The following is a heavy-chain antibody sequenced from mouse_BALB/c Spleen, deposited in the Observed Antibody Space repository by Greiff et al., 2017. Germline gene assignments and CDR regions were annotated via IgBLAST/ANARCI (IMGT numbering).Heavy chain of an antibody. CDR2: IYPGDGDT. CDR1: GYTFTSYW. D-gene: IGHD2-3*01. Sequence: VQLQQSGAELARPGASVKLSCKASGYTFTSYWMQWVKQRPGQGLEWIGAIYPGDGDTRYTQKFKGKATLTADKSSSTAYMQLSSLASEDSAVYYCARSEDGYFAYWGQGTLVTVSA. CDR3: ARSEDGYFAY. V-gene: IGHV1-87*01. J-gene: IGHJ3*01.